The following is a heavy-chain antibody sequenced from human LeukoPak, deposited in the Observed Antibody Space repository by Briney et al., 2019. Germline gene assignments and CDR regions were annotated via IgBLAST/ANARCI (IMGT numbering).Heavy chain of an antibody. J-gene: IGHJ4*02. V-gene: IGHV3-30*18. Sequence: PGRSLRLSCAASGFTFSSYGMHWVRQAPGKGLEWMAVVSDDGSNKYYEDSVRGRFTISRDNSKNTLYLQMSSLRDEDTAVYYCAKPRLRGGYLFDYWDQGTLVTVSS. CDR1: GFTFSSYG. CDR3: AKPRLRGGYLFDY. D-gene: IGHD5-12*01. CDR2: VSDDGSNK.